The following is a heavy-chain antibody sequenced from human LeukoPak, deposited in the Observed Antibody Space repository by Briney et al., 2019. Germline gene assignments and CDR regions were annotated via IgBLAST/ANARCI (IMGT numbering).Heavy chain of an antibody. CDR3: ARHARVAAHTNSLDY. Sequence: PSETLSLTCAVYGASFSGYYWSWIRQSPGKGLEWIGEIFHSGTTNYNPSLKSRVTMSVDTSKNHFSLRLSSVPAADTAVYYCARHARVAAHTNSLDYWGQGTLVTVPS. D-gene: IGHD6-6*01. J-gene: IGHJ4*01. CDR1: GASFSGYY. V-gene: IGHV4-34*12. CDR2: IFHSGTT.